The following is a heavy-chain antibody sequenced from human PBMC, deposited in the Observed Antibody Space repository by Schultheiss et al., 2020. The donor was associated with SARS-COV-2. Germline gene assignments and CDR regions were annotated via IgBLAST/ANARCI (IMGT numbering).Heavy chain of an antibody. Sequence: GGSLRLSCAASGFTFSSYAMHWVRQAPGKGLEWVAVISYDGSNKYYADSVKGRFTISRDNSKNTLYLQMNSLRAEDTAVYYCARGLRLLWFGEFTTTLGYYGMDVWGQGTTVTVSS. J-gene: IGHJ6*02. D-gene: IGHD3-10*01. CDR3: ARGLRLLWFGEFTTTLGYYGMDV. CDR1: GFTFSSYA. V-gene: IGHV3-30-3*01. CDR2: ISYDGSNK.